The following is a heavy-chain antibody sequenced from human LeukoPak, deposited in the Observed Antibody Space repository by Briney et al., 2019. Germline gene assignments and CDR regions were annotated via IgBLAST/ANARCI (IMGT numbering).Heavy chain of an antibody. CDR1: GLTVSSNY. J-gene: IGHJ3*02. D-gene: IGHD2-21*02. Sequence: GGSLRLSCAASGLTVSSNYMSWVRQAPGKGLEWVSVLYSDGSTYYGDSVKGRFTISRDNSKNTLFLQMNSLRAEDTALYYCARVWVVTRLSDAFDMWGQGTMVTVSS. V-gene: IGHV3-53*01. CDR2: LYSDGST. CDR3: ARVWVVTRLSDAFDM.